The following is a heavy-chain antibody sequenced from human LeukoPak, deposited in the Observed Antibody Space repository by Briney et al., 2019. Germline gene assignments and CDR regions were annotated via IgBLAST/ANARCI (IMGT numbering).Heavy chain of an antibody. CDR1: GGSISSSSYY. J-gene: IGHJ6*02. CDR3: ARGPTPSGWYDPYYYYGMDV. V-gene: IGHV4-39*07. D-gene: IGHD6-19*01. CDR2: INHSGST. Sequence: SETLSLTCTVSGGSISSSSYYWGWIRQPPGKGLEWIGEINHSGSTNYNPSLKSRVTISVDTSKNQFSLKLSSVTAADTAVYYCARGPTPSGWYDPYYYYGMDVWGQGTTVTVSS.